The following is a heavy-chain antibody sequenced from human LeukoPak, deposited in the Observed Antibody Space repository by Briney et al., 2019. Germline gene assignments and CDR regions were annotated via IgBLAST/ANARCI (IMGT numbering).Heavy chain of an antibody. V-gene: IGHV3-30*04. CDR3: AKGGDVAYCGGDCWYFDY. CDR1: GFTFSSYA. CDR2: ISYDGSNK. J-gene: IGHJ4*02. D-gene: IGHD2-21*02. Sequence: GRSLRLSCAASGFTFSSYAMHWVRQAPGKGLEWVAVISYDGSNKYYADSVKGRFTISRDNSKNTLYLQMNSLRAEDTAVYYCAKGGDVAYCGGDCWYFDYWGQGTLVTVSS.